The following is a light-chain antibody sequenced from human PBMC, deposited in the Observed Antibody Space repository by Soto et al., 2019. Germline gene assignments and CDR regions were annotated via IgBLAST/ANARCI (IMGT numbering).Light chain of an antibody. J-gene: IGLJ3*02. CDR2: DVT. V-gene: IGLV2-14*01. CDR3: SSYSNSGVFEV. CDR1: SSDVGAYNS. Sequence: QSALTQPASVSGSPGQSITISCTGTSSDVGAYNSVSWYQQRPGEAPKLIIYDVTYRPSGLSSRFSGSKSANTASLTISGLQAEDEADYYCSSYSNSGVFEVFGGGTKVTVL.